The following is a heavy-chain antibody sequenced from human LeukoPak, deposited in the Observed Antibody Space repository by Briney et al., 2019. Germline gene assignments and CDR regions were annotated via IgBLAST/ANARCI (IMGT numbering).Heavy chain of an antibody. CDR1: GGSFSGYY. CDR3: ARDADIVATIGGVVVTAPDY. CDR2: INHSGST. Sequence: SETLSLTCAVYGGSFSGYYWSWIRQPPGKGLEWSGEINHSGSTNYNPSLKSRVTISVDTSKNQFSLKLSSVTAADTAVYYCARDADIVATIGGVVVTAPDYWGQGTLVTVSS. V-gene: IGHV4-34*01. J-gene: IGHJ4*02. D-gene: IGHD5-12*01.